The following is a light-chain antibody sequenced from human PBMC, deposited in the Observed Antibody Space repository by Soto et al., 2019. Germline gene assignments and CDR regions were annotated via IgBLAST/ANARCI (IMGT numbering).Light chain of an antibody. Sequence: EIVLTQSPGTLSLSPGERATLSCRASPSVSSSYLAWYQQKPGQAPRLLIYGASGRATGIPDRFSGSGSGTDFTLTISRLEPEDFAVYYCQQYGSSPPVTFGQGTRLEIK. CDR3: QQYGSSPPVT. CDR2: GAS. V-gene: IGKV3-20*01. J-gene: IGKJ5*01. CDR1: PSVSSSY.